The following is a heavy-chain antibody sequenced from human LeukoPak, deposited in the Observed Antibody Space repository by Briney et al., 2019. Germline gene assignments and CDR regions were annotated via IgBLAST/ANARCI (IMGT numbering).Heavy chain of an antibody. Sequence: SETLSLTCAVYGGSFSGYYWSWIRQPPGKGLEWIGEINHSGSTNYNPSLKSRVTISVDTSKNQFSLKLSSVTAADTAVYYCARGPLRWGLSFDYWGQGTLVTVSS. CDR1: GGSFSGYY. J-gene: IGHJ4*02. V-gene: IGHV4-34*01. D-gene: IGHD1-26*01. CDR2: INHSGST. CDR3: ARGPLRWGLSFDY.